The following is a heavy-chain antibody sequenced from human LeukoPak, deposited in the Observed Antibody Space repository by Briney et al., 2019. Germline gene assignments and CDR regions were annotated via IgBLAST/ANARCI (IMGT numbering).Heavy chain of an antibody. J-gene: IGHJ3*02. Sequence: SETLSLTCTVAGASISSYYWSWIRQPPGEVLEWIGYIYYSGSTNYNPSLKGRVTILRETSKNQFSLKLSYVTDADTDVYYCARDRSSFRSAFDIWGQGTMVPVSS. V-gene: IGHV4-59*01. CDR1: GASISSYY. CDR2: IYYSGST. CDR3: ARDRSSFRSAFDI.